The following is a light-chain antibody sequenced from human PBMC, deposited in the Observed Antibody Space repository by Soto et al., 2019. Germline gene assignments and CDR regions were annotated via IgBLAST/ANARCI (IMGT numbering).Light chain of an antibody. CDR3: QLYGTSSWT. J-gene: IGKJ1*01. Sequence: IVLTQSPGTLSLSPGERATLSCRASQSVSINYFAWYQQKHGQAPRLLIYGTSNRATDIPDRFSGSGSGTDFTLIISRLEPEDFAVYYCQLYGTSSWTFGQGTKVEVK. V-gene: IGKV3-20*01. CDR2: GTS. CDR1: QSVSINY.